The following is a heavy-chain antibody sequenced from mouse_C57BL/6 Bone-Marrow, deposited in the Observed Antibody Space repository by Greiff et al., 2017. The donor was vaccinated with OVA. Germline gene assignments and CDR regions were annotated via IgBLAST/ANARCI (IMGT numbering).Heavy chain of an antibody. CDR1: GYTFTSYW. CDR2: IDPSDNHT. CDR3: ARLEDVFYAMDY. J-gene: IGHJ4*01. Sequence: QVQLKQPGAELVKPGASVKLSCKASGYTFTSYWMQWVKQRPGQGLEWIGEIDPSDNHTKYNQKFKGKATLTVDTSSSTAYMKLSSRTSEYSAVYYCARLEDVFYAMDYWGQGTSVTVSS. V-gene: IGHV1-50*01.